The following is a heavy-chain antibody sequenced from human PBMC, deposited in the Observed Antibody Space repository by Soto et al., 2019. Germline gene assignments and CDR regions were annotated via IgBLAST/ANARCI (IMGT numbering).Heavy chain of an antibody. J-gene: IGHJ2*01. CDR2: IYYSGST. D-gene: IGHD4-17*01. CDR1: GRSISSYS. CDR3: ARVPGDYVYWYFDL. V-gene: IGHV4-59*01. Sequence: AETLSHTCTASGRSISSYSCSWLRQPPGEGLEWIGYIYYSGSTNYNPSLKSRVTISVDTSKNQFSLKLSSVTAADTAVYYCARVPGDYVYWYFDLWGRGTLVTVSS.